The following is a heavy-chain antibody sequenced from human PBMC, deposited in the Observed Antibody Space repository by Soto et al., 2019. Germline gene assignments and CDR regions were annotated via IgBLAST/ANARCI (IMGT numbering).Heavy chain of an antibody. Sequence: QVQLVESGGGVVQPGRSLRLSCAASGFTFSSYAMHWVRQAPGKGLEWVAVISYDGSNKYYADSVKGRFTISRDNSKNTLYLQMNSLRAEDTAVYFCARVDYGDYVGGEAFDIWGQGTMVTVSS. CDR1: GFTFSSYA. D-gene: IGHD4-17*01. J-gene: IGHJ3*02. CDR3: ARVDYGDYVGGEAFDI. CDR2: ISYDGSNK. V-gene: IGHV3-30-3*01.